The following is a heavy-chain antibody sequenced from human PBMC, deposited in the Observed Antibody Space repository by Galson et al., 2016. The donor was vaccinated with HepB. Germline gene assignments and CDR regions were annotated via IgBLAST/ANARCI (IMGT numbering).Heavy chain of an antibody. CDR3: ARGIRPLRFLESRWFDS. J-gene: IGHJ5*01. CDR2: INHSGRT. V-gene: IGHV4-34*01. CDR1: GGSFSGHC. D-gene: IGHD3-3*01. Sequence: ETLSLTCAVYGGSFSGHCWSWIRQSPGKGPEWIGEINHSGRTNYNPSLKSRGTISVDTSKNQFSLNLRSVTAADTAVYYCARGIRPLRFLESRWFDSWGQGTLVIVSS.